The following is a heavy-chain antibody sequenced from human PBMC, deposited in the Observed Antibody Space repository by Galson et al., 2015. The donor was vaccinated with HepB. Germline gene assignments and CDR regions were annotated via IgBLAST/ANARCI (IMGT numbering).Heavy chain of an antibody. V-gene: IGHV3-74*01. CDR3: ARVPASSGWEAFDI. D-gene: IGHD6-19*01. J-gene: IGHJ3*02. CDR2: INSDGSST. CDR1: GFTFSSYW. Sequence: LRLSCAASGFTFSSYWMHWVRQAPGKGLVWVSRINSDGSSTSYADSVKGRFTISRDNAKNTLYLQMNSLRAEDTAVYYCARVPASSGWEAFDIWGQGTMVTVSS.